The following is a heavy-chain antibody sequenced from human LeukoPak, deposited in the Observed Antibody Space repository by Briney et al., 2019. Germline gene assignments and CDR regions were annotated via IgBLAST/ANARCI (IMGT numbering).Heavy chain of an antibody. D-gene: IGHD1-26*01. CDR1: GGSISNSNYY. CDR2: IHSSGNT. J-gene: IGHJ1*01. Sequence: KPSETLSLTCIVSGGSISNSNYYWGWIRQPPGKGLEWVGSIHSSGNTYYNPSLKSRVTMSVETSKDQFSLNLSFVTAADTAVYYCARHASGSYNNFQHWGQGTLVTVSS. V-gene: IGHV4-39*01. CDR3: ARHASGSYNNFQH.